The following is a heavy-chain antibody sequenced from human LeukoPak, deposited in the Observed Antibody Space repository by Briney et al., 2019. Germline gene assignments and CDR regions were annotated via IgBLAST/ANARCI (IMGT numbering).Heavy chain of an antibody. D-gene: IGHD4-17*01. CDR3: ATTVSHGFDY. J-gene: IGHJ4*02. CDR2: ISSSGRAI. V-gene: IGHV3-11*01. CDR1: GFTFSNYY. Sequence: GGSLRLSCAASGFTFSNYYLSWIRQAPGKGLEWVSDISSSGRAIYYADSVKGRFAISRDNAKNSLYLQMNSLRVEDTAVYYCATTVSHGFDYWGQETLVTVSS.